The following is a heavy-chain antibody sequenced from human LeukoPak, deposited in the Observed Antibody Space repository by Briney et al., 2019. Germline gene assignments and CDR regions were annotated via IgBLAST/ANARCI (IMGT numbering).Heavy chain of an antibody. D-gene: IGHD2-2*03. Sequence: QPGGSLRLSCAASGFTFSSYAMSWVRQAPGKGLEWLSGISGSGPYTFYTDSVKGRFTISRDSSKNTLYLQMNSLRAEDTALYYCAKHGYCSGISYFFDFWGQGTLVTVSS. CDR1: GFTFSSYA. CDR2: ISGSGPYT. J-gene: IGHJ4*02. V-gene: IGHV3-23*01. CDR3: AKHGYCSGISYFFDF.